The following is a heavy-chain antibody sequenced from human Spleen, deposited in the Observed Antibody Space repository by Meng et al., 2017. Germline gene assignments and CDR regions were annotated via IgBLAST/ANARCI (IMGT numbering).Heavy chain of an antibody. CDR3: ARGPTTMAHDFDY. Sequence: VPRQRGGAGLLKPSAPLSLTGVGSGWPFSDYYWSWIRQPPGKGLEWIGEINHSGSTNYNPSLESRATISVDTSQNNLSLKLSSVTAADSAVYYCARGPTTMAHDFDYWGQGTLVTVSS. D-gene: IGHD4-11*01. J-gene: IGHJ4*02. V-gene: IGHV4-34*01. CDR1: GWPFSDYY. CDR2: INHSGST.